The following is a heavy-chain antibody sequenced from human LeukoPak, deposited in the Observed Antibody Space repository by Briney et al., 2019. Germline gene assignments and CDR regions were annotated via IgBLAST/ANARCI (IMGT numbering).Heavy chain of an antibody. J-gene: IGHJ5*02. CDR1: GFTFRNAW. Sequence: GGSLRLSCAASGFTFRNAWMSWVRQAPGKGLEWVSAISGSGGSTYYADSVKGRFTISRDNSKNTLYLQMNSLRAEDTAVYYCAKEPVGSVVPAAIFGSWFDPWGQGTLVTVSS. D-gene: IGHD2-2*02. CDR2: ISGSGGST. CDR3: AKEPVGSVVPAAIFGSWFDP. V-gene: IGHV3-23*01.